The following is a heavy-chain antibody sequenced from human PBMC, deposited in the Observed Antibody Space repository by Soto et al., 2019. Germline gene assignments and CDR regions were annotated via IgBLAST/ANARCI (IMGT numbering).Heavy chain of an antibody. V-gene: IGHV1-18*01. CDR2: ISIHNGDT. J-gene: IGHJ6*02. Sequence: ASVKVSCKAAGNSFISHGISWVRQAPGQGLEWMGWISIHNGDTNNAPNLQGRITMTTDTSTSTTYMELRSLRSDDTAVYYCARGQRVVVTATLYGMDVWGQGTTVTVSS. D-gene: IGHD2-21*02. CDR1: GNSFISHG. CDR3: ARGQRVVVTATLYGMDV.